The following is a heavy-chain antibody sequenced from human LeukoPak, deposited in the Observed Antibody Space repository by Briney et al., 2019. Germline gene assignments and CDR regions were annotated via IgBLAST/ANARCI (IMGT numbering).Heavy chain of an antibody. J-gene: IGHJ4*02. V-gene: IGHV1-18*01. Sequence: ASVKVSCKASGYTFSNFGINWVRQAPGQGLEWIAWISGNNDNPNYGQKFQGRFTVTTDSSTSTAYMELRNLRSDDTAVYYCARDGTSTDDYWGQGALVTVSS. CDR2: ISGNNDNP. CDR3: ARDGTSTDDY. D-gene: IGHD2-2*01. CDR1: GYTFSNFG.